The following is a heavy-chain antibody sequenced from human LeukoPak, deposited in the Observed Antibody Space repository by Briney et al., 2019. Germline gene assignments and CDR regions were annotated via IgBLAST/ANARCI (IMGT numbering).Heavy chain of an antibody. V-gene: IGHV3-23*01. D-gene: IGHD1-26*01. CDR2: ISGSGSTI. J-gene: IGHJ4*02. CDR1: GFTFSSYA. Sequence: GGSLRLSCAASGFTFSSYAMSWVRQAPGKGLEWVSAISGSGSTIYYADSVKGRFTISRDNAKNSLYLQMNSLRAEDTAVYYCARGWEQENFDYWGQGTLVTVSS. CDR3: ARGWEQENFDY.